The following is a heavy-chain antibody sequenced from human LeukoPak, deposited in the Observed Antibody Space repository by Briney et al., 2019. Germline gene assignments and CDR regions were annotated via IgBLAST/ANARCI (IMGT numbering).Heavy chain of an antibody. CDR3: ARDLDSGSYYDY. CDR2: ISSNGGST. CDR1: GFDFSRYN. Sequence: GGSLRLSCAASGFDFSRYNILWVRQAPGKGLEYVSAISSNGGSTYYANSVKGRFTISRDNPKNTLYLQMGSLRAEDMAVYYCARDLDSGSYYDYWGQGTLVTVSS. V-gene: IGHV3-64*01. J-gene: IGHJ4*02. D-gene: IGHD1-26*01.